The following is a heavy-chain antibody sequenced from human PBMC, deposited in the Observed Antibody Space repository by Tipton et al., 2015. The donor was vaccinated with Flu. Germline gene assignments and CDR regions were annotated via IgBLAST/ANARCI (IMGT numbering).Heavy chain of an antibody. CDR3: ARGRYCDISSCSGYGMDV. D-gene: IGHD2-2*01. V-gene: IGHV4-61*02. CDR2: IYTSGNT. Sequence: LRLSCTVSGGSISSGNYYWSWIRQPAGKALEWIGRIYTSGNTNYNPSLRSRVTISRDTSKSQFSLKLSSATAADTAVYYCARGRYCDISSCSGYGMDVWGQGTTVTVSS. CDR1: GGSISSGNYY. J-gene: IGHJ6*02.